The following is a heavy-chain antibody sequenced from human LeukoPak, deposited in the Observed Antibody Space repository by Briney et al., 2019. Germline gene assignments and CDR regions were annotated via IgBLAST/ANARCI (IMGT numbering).Heavy chain of an antibody. CDR1: GGSISSSSYY. Sequence: SETLSLTCTVSGGSISSSSYYWGWIRQPPGKGLEWIGSISYSGSTYYNPSLKSRVTISGDTSKNQFSLKLSSVTAADTAVYYCARGYCSGGSCYSYYYYNYMDVWGKGTTVTVSS. J-gene: IGHJ6*03. CDR2: ISYSGST. V-gene: IGHV4-39*07. CDR3: ARGYCSGGSCYSYYYYNYMDV. D-gene: IGHD2-15*01.